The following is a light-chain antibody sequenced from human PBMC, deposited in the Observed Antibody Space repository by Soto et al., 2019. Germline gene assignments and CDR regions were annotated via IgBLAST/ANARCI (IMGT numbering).Light chain of an antibody. J-gene: IGKJ1*01. Sequence: EIVLTQSPGTVSLSQGERATLSCRASQSVGSRWLAWYQQKPGQAPRVLIYGGSNRATGIPDRVSGSGSGTDFTLTISRLEPEDFAVYYCQQYYSSRTFGQGTKVE. CDR2: GGS. CDR1: QSVGSRW. CDR3: QQYYSSRT. V-gene: IGKV3-20*01.